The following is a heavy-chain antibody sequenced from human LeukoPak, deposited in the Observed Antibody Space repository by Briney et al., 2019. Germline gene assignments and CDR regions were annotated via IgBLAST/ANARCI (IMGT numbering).Heavy chain of an antibody. Sequence: PSQTLSLTCTVSGGSISSGDYYWSWIRQPPGKGLEWIGYIYYSGSTYYNPSLKSRVTISVDTSKNQFSLKLSSVTGADTAVYYCASSYGSGTPYYFDYWGQGTLVTVSS. CDR2: IYYSGST. CDR3: ASSYGSGTPYYFDY. J-gene: IGHJ4*02. V-gene: IGHV4-30-4*01. CDR1: GGSISSGDYY. D-gene: IGHD3-10*01.